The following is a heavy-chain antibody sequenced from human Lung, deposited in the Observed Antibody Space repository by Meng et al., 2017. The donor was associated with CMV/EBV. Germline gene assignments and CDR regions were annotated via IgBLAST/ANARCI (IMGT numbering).Heavy chain of an antibody. D-gene: IGHD1-26*01. V-gene: IGHV4-31*03. CDR3: ARDKVGGGCGHGMDY. CDR1: GCSISSGDYY. Sequence: SXTXSLXCTVSGCSISSGDYYWTWIRQPPGKGLEWIGNIYYIGSTYYHPSLKSRVTISVDTSNTEFSLKLRSVTAADMAVYYCARDKVGGGCGHGMDYWGQGXTVTVSS. J-gene: IGHJ6*02. CDR2: IYYIGST.